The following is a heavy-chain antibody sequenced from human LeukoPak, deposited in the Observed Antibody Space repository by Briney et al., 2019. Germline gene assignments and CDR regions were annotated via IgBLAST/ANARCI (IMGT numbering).Heavy chain of an antibody. CDR2: ISWNSGSI. J-gene: IGHJ4*02. Sequence: GRSLRLSCAASGFTFDDYAMHWVRQAPGKGLEWVSGISWNSGSIGYADPVKGRFTISRDNAKNSLYLQMNSLRAEDTAVYYCARKYEWGDSNYVGGFDYWGQGTLVTVSS. CDR1: GFTFDDYA. V-gene: IGHV3-9*01. CDR3: ARKYEWGDSNYVGGFDY. D-gene: IGHD4-11*01.